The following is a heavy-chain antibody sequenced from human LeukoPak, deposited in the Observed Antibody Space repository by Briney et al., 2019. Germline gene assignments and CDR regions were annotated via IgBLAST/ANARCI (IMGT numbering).Heavy chain of an antibody. CDR2: IIPIFGTA. Sequence: ASVKASCKASGGTFSSYAISWVRQAPGQGLEWMGGIIPIFGTANYAQKFQGRVTITADESTSTAYMELSSLRSEDTAVYYCASSLRFLEWLLSPYYGMDVWGQGTTVTVSS. V-gene: IGHV1-69*01. D-gene: IGHD3-3*01. CDR3: ASSLRFLEWLLSPYYGMDV. J-gene: IGHJ6*02. CDR1: GGTFSSYA.